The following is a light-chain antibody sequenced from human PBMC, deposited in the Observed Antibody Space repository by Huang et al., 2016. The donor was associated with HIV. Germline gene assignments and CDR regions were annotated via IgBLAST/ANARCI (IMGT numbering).Light chain of an antibody. J-gene: IGKJ1*01. Sequence: DIVMTQSPLSLPVTPGEPASISCRSSQSLLHSNGYNYLDWYLQKPGQSPQLLIYCGSNRASGVPDRFSGSGSGTDFTLKISRVEAEDVGVYYCMQALQTTWTFGQGTKVEIK. V-gene: IGKV2-28*01. CDR2: CGS. CDR3: MQALQTTWT. CDR1: QSLLHSNGYNY.